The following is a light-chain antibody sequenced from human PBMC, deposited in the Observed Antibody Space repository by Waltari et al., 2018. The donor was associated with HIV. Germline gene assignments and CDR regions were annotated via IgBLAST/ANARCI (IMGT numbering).Light chain of an antibody. CDR1: SSDGGGYNY. V-gene: IGLV2-14*01. J-gene: IGLJ2*01. Sequence: QSALTQPASVSGSPGQSITISCTGTSSDGGGYNYVSWYQQHPGKAPKLMTYDVSNRPSGVSTRFSCSKSGNTASLTISGLQAEDEADYYCSSYTISSTLVFGGGTKLTVL. CDR3: SSYTISSTLV. CDR2: DVS.